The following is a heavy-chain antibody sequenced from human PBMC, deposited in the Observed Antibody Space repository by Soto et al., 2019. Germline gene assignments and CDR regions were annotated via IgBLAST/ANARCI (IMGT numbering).Heavy chain of an antibody. Sequence: GGSLRLSCAASGFTFDDYTMHWVRQAPGKGLEWVSMISWDGGNTYYADSVKGRSTISRDNSKNSLYLQMNSLRTADTALYYCAKDTSWTIDYWGQGTLVTVSS. CDR3: AKDTSWTIDY. V-gene: IGHV3-43*01. CDR2: ISWDGGNT. J-gene: IGHJ4*02. CDR1: GFTFDDYT. D-gene: IGHD4-17*01.